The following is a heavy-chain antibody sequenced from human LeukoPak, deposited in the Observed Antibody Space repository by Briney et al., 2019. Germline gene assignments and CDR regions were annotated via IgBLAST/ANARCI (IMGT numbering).Heavy chain of an antibody. V-gene: IGHV3-23*01. Sequence: GGSLRLSCVASGFPFSSYTMSWVRQAPGKGLEWVSSFSGTGDSTYYADSVKGRFTISRDNSKNTLYLQMNSLSAEDTAVYYCGVYTSSWHRWDYWGQGTLVTVSS. J-gene: IGHJ4*02. CDR2: FSGTGDST. D-gene: IGHD6-13*01. CDR1: GFPFSSYT. CDR3: GVYTSSWHRWDY.